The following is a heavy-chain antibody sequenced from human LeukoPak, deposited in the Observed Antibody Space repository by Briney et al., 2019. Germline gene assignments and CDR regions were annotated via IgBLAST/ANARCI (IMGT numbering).Heavy chain of an antibody. D-gene: IGHD3-10*01. Sequence: GGSLRLSCAASGFTFSSYGMHWVRQAPGRGLEWVSGISGSGAKAYYSDSVKGRFTISRDNSKSMLYLQMNSLRVEDTALYYCAKDPMWFGEGDYKYYMDVWGKGTTVTVSS. J-gene: IGHJ6*03. CDR2: ISGSGAKA. CDR1: GFTFSSYG. V-gene: IGHV3-23*01. CDR3: AKDPMWFGEGDYKYYMDV.